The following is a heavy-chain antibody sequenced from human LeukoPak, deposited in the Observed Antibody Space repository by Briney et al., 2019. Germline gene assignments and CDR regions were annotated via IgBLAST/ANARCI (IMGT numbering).Heavy chain of an antibody. J-gene: IGHJ4*02. V-gene: IGHV3-23*01. D-gene: IGHD1-26*01. Sequence: GGSLRLSCAASGFTFSIYAMSWVRQAPGKGLEWVSSISNSGGVTTYADSVKGRFTISRDNSKNTLYLQMNSLRAEDTAVYYCARDRSGSYSLDWGQGTLVTVSS. CDR3: ARDRSGSYSLD. CDR1: GFTFSIYA. CDR2: ISNSGGVT.